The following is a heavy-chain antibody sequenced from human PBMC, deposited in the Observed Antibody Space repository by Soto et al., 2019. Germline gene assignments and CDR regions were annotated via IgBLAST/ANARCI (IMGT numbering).Heavy chain of an antibody. CDR3: ARHRVVPAATRPFAGMDV. CDR1: GYSFTSYL. J-gene: IGHJ6*02. Sequence: PGESLKISFKGSGYSFTSYLISWVRQMPGKGLEWMGRIDPSDSYTNYSPSFQGHVTISADKSISTAYLQWSSLKASDTAMYYCARHRVVPAATRPFAGMDVLGQGTKVTVS. V-gene: IGHV5-10-1*01. CDR2: IDPSDSYT. D-gene: IGHD2-2*01.